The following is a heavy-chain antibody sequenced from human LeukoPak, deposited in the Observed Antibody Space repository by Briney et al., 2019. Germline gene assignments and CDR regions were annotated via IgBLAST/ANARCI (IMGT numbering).Heavy chain of an antibody. CDR2: ISGSGAST. Sequence: GGSLRLSCAASGFTFSSYAMSWVRQAPGKGLEWVSAISGSGASTYYADSVKGRFTISRDISKSTLYLQMNSLRAEDTAVYYCAKDGSYYDSGNYGYWGQGTLVSVSS. CDR1: GFTFSSYA. D-gene: IGHD3-10*01. J-gene: IGHJ4*02. CDR3: AKDGSYYDSGNYGY. V-gene: IGHV3-23*01.